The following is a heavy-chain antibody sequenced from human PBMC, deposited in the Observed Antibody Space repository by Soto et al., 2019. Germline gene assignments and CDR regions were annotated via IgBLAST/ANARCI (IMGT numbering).Heavy chain of an antibody. V-gene: IGHV4-39*01. CDR2: IYYSGST. Sequence: SETLSLTCTVSGGSISSSSYYWGWIRQPPGKGLEWIGSIYYSGSTYYNPSLKSRVTVSVDTSKNQFSLKLSSVTAADTAVYYCARAMADTVAVAGTFDYWGQGTLVTVSS. CDR1: GGSISSSSYY. CDR3: ARAMADTVAVAGTFDY. D-gene: IGHD6-19*01. J-gene: IGHJ4*02.